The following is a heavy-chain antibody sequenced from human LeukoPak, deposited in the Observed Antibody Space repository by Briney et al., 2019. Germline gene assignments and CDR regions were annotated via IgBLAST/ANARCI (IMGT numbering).Heavy chain of an antibody. CDR1: GGSISSYY. Sequence: PSETLSLTCTVSGGSISSYYWSWIRQPPGKGLEWIGYIYYSGSTNYNPSLKSRVTISVDTSKNQFSLKLSSVTAADTAVYYCASWSLNLAFDYWGQGTLVSVSS. D-gene: IGHD1-1*01. CDR3: ASWSLNLAFDY. J-gene: IGHJ4*02. CDR2: IYYSGST. V-gene: IGHV4-59*01.